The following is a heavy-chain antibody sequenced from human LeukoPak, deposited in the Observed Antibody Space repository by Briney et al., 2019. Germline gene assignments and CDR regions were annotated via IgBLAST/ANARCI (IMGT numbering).Heavy chain of an antibody. CDR2: IRSNTNNYAT. CDR3: ACRSRDISGYPPFDY. V-gene: IGHV3-73*01. J-gene: IGHJ4*02. Sequence: GGSLRLSCAASGFTFSDSAMHWVRQASGKGLEWVGRIRSNTNNYATTYGVSVKGRFTISRDDSKNTAYLQMNSLQTEDTAVYYCACRSRDISGYPPFDYWGQGSLVTVSS. D-gene: IGHD3-22*01. CDR1: GFTFSDSA.